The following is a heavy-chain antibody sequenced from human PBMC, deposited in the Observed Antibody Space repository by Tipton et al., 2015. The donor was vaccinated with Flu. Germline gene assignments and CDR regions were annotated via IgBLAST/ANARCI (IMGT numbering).Heavy chain of an antibody. CDR1: GDSISIITYY. D-gene: IGHD3-10*02. J-gene: IGHJ4*02. CDR3: ARLSYYDVDLKNFYFDY. CDR2: IYPSGTT. Sequence: TLSLTCTVSGDSISIITYYWGWIRQPPGKRLELIGSIYPSGTTYSNPSLKSRVTISVDTSKSQFSLKLRSVTAADTAVYYCARLSYYDVDLKNFYFDYWGQGALVTVSS. V-gene: IGHV4-39*01.